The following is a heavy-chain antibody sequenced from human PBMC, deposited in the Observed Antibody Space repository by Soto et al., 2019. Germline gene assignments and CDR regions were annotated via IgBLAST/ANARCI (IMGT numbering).Heavy chain of an antibody. D-gene: IGHD6-13*01. CDR2: IYYSGST. V-gene: IGHV4-59*01. J-gene: IGHJ5*02. Sequence: SETLSLTCTVSGGSISSYYWSWIRQPPGKGLEWIGYIYYSGSTNYNPSLKSRVTISVDTSKNQFSLKVSSVTAADTAVYYCARDALVGSSWYDNWFDPWGQGTLVNVSS. CDR1: GGSISSYY. CDR3: ARDALVGSSWYDNWFDP.